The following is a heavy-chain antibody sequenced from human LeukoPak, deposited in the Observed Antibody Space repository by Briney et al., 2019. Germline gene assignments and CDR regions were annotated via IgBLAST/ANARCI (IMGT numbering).Heavy chain of an antibody. V-gene: IGHV3-33*06. CDR2: IWYGGSKK. Sequence: PGSSLSLPCAASGFTFSNYGMRWVRQAPGKGLEWVAIIWYGGSKKYYGDSLKGRFTISRDNSKNTLYLQMNSLRAEDTAVYYCAKDCDFWSGYPYAFDMWGQGTMVTVSS. CDR1: GFTFSNYG. D-gene: IGHD3-3*01. CDR3: AKDCDFWSGYPYAFDM. J-gene: IGHJ3*02.